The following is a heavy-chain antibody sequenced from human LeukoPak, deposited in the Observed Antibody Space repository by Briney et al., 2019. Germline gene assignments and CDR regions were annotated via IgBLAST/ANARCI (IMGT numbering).Heavy chain of an antibody. CDR2: ISGSGGST. V-gene: IGHV3-23*01. CDR3: AKDLLSTIAAPDALDI. CDR1: GFTFSSYA. Sequence: GGSLRLSCAASGFTFSSYAMSWVRQAPGKGLEWVSAISGSGGSTYYADSVKSRFTISRDNSKNMVYVQMNSLRAEDTAVYYCAKDLLSTIAAPDALDIWGQGTTVTVSS. J-gene: IGHJ3*02. D-gene: IGHD6-6*01.